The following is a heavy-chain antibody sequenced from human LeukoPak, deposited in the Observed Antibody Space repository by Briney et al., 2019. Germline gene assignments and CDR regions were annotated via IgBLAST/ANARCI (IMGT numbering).Heavy chain of an antibody. CDR1: GFTFSSYG. CDR3: AKSGSEQWEPPNGMDV. V-gene: IGHV3-30*18. J-gene: IGHJ6*02. Sequence: PGRSLRLSCAASGFTFSSYGMHWVRQAPGKGLEWVAVISYDGSNKYNADSVKGRFTISRDNPKNTLYLQMNSLRAEDTAVYYCAKSGSEQWEPPNGMDVWGQGTTVTVSS. D-gene: IGHD1-26*01. CDR2: ISYDGSNK.